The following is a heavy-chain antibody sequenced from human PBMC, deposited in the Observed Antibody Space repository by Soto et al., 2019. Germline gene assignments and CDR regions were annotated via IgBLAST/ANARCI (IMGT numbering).Heavy chain of an antibody. J-gene: IGHJ6*03. V-gene: IGHV1-8*01. CDR2: MNPNSGNT. D-gene: IGHD3-9*01. Sequence: HATGQGLEWMGWMNPNSGNTGYAQKFQGRVTMTRNTSISTAYMELSSLRSEDTAVYYCATLLRYRGPYYYYYYMDVWGKGTTVTVSS. CDR3: ATLLRYRGPYYYYYYMDV.